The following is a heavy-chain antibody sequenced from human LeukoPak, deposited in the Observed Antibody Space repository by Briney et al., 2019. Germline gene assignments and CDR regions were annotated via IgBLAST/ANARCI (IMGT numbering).Heavy chain of an antibody. V-gene: IGHV3-15*01. Sequence: GGSLRLSCAASGFTFSSDYMSWVRQAPGKGLEWVGRIKSKTDGGITDYAAPVKGRFTMSIDDSKNTLYLQMNSLKTEDTAVYYCTTRGDYVDYWGQGTLVTVSS. CDR3: TTRGDYVDY. CDR2: IKSKTDGGIT. J-gene: IGHJ4*02. D-gene: IGHD3-10*01. CDR1: GFTFSSDY.